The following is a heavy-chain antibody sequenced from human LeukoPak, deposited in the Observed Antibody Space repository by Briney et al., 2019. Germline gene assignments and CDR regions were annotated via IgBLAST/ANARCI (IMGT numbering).Heavy chain of an antibody. CDR1: GGSFSGYY. CDR2: ISYSGST. V-gene: IGHV4-59*01. CDR3: ARDVAHNGLLTTYRPRAFDV. Sequence: KPSGTLSLTCAVYGGSFSGYYWSWIRQPPGKGLEWIGYISYSGSTNCNSSLKTRVTISVDMSKNQFSLRLSSVTTADTAMYYCARDVAHNGLLTTYRPRAFDVWGQGTMVTVSS. D-gene: IGHD3-9*01. J-gene: IGHJ3*01.